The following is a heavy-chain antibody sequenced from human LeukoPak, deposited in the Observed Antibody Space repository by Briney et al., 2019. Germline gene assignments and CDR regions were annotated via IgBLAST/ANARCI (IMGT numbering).Heavy chain of an antibody. CDR2: ITSGGTT. CDR1: GFTFNRFA. D-gene: IGHD4-17*01. J-gene: IGHJ4*02. CDR3: GRRYGDYYHPIAN. Sequence: PGVSLSLSCGACGFTFNRFAMSGVRQAPGKALEWVSAITSGGTTYYADSVKGRFTISRDNSKNTLYLQMNSLRAEDTAVYYCGRRYGDYYHPIANWGQGTLVTVSS. V-gene: IGHV3-23*01.